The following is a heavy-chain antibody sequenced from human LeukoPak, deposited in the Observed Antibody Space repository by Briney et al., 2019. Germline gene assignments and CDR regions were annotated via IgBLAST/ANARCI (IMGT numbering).Heavy chain of an antibody. CDR2: IYYSGST. D-gene: IGHD6-13*01. V-gene: IGHV4-59*01. Sequence: SETLSLTCTVSGGSISSYYWSWIRQPPGKGLEWIGYIYYSGSTNYTPSLKSRVTISVDTSKNQFSLKLSSVTAADTAVYYCARSVESSSWWRVYYFDYWGQGTLVTVPS. CDR1: GGSISSYY. J-gene: IGHJ4*02. CDR3: ARSVESSSWWRVYYFDY.